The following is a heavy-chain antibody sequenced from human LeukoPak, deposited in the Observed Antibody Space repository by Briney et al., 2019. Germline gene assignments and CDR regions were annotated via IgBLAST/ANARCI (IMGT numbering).Heavy chain of an antibody. V-gene: IGHV4-30-2*01. CDR2: IYHSGST. Sequence: PSETLSLTCAVSGGSISSGGYSWSWIRQPPGKGLEWIGYIYHSGSTYYNPSLKSRVTISVDRSKNQFSLKLSSVTAADTAVYYCARSETTNFDYWGQGTLVTVSS. J-gene: IGHJ4*02. CDR3: ARSETTNFDY. CDR1: GGSISSGGYS. D-gene: IGHD4-17*01.